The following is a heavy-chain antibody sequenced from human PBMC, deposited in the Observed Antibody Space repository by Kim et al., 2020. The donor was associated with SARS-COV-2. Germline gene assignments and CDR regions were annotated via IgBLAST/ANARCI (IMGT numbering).Heavy chain of an antibody. J-gene: IGHJ4*02. D-gene: IGHD2-21*01. V-gene: IGHV3-23*01. CDR2: IIGSGGAT. Sequence: GGSLRLSCAASGFPFTGYTMNWVRQAPGKGLEWVSGIIGSGGATYYADSVKGRFTISRDNSKNTLYLHMNSLRADDTAVYYCAKGFEGDRANWGQGTLVT. CDR1: GFPFTGYT. CDR3: AKGFEGDRAN.